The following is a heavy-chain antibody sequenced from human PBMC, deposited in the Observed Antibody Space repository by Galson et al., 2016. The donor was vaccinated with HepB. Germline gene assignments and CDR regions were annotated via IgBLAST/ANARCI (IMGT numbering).Heavy chain of an antibody. Sequence: SLRLSCAASGFTFSHFAISWVRQSPGGGLEWVSSINGDGHNIFYAESVKGRFTISRDTSKNMVSLQMNSLRGDDTAVYYCAKNPHNAAGYHFAYWGQGVLVTVSS. V-gene: IGHV3-23*01. CDR3: AKNPHNAAGYHFAY. J-gene: IGHJ4*02. CDR1: GFTFSHFA. CDR2: INGDGHNI. D-gene: IGHD3-9*01.